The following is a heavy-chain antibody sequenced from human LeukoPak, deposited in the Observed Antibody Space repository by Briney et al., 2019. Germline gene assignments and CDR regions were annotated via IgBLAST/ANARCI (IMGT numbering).Heavy chain of an antibody. V-gene: IGHV1-8*01. CDR1: GYTFTSYD. D-gene: IGHD3-16*01. J-gene: IGHJ6*02. CDR2: MSPNSGNT. CDR3: ARVGYYDMDV. Sequence: ASVRVSCKASGYTFTSYDVNWVRQAPGQGLEWMGWMSPNSGNTGYAQKFQGRVTMTRSASISTAYMELSSLRSEDTAVYYCARVGYYDMDVWGQGTTVTVSS.